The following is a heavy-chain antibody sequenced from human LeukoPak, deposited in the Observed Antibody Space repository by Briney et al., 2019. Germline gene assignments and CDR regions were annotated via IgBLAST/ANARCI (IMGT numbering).Heavy chain of an antibody. CDR2: ISSSSSTI. Sequence: GGSLRLSCAASGFTFSSYWMHWVRQAPGKGLEWVSYISSSSSTIYYADSVKGRFTISRDNAKNSLYLQMNSLRAEDTAVYYCARGAYYYEDWGQGTLVTVSS. J-gene: IGHJ4*02. CDR1: GFTFSSYW. D-gene: IGHD3-22*01. CDR3: ARGAYYYED. V-gene: IGHV3-48*01.